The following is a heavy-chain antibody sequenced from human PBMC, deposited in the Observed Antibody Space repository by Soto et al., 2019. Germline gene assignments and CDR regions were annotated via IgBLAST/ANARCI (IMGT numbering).Heavy chain of an antibody. V-gene: IGHV3-7*01. Sequence: GGSLRLSCAASGFTFSSHGMSWVRQAPGKGLEWVANIKVDGSEKYYVDSVRGRFSISRDNAKDSLYLQMNSLRAEDTDVYSCKRDSYDSSRYYYDFFDYWGQGTMVTVSS. J-gene: IGHJ4*02. CDR2: IKVDGSEK. D-gene: IGHD3-22*01. CDR3: KRDSYDSSRYYYDFFDY. CDR1: GFTFSSHG.